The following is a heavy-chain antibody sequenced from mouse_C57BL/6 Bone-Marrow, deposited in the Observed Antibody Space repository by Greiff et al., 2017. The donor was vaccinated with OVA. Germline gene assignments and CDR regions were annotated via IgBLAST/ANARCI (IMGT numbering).Heavy chain of an antibody. V-gene: IGHV1-69*01. D-gene: IGHD1-3*01. CDR2: IDPSDSYT. CDR1: GYTFTSYW. Sequence: VQLQQPGAELVMPGASVKLSCKASGYTFTSYWMHWVTQRPGQGLEWIGEIDPSDSYTNYNQKLKGKSTLTVDKAASTAYMQLSSLTSEESAVYYCARSVDFDVWGTGTTVTVSS. J-gene: IGHJ1*03. CDR3: ARSVDFDV.